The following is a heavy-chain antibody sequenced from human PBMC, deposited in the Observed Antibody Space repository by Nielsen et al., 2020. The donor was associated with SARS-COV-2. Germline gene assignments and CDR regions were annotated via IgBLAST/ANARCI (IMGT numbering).Heavy chain of an antibody. CDR1: GFTFSSYW. D-gene: IGHD4-17*01. CDR2: INSDGSST. J-gene: IGHJ6*02. V-gene: IGHV3-74*01. CDR3: ARDRAVTNRYYYYYYGMDV. Sequence: GGSLRLSCAASGFTFSSYWMHWVRKAPGKGLVWVSRINSDGSSTSYADSVKGRFTISRENAKNTLYLQMNSLRAEETSVYYCARDRAVTNRYYYYYYGMDVWGQGTTVTVSS.